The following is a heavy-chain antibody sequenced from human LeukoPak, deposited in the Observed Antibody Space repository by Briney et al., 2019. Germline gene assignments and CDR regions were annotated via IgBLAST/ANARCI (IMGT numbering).Heavy chain of an antibody. D-gene: IGHD6-13*01. CDR1: GFTVSSNY. Sequence: GGSLRLSCAASGFTVSSNYMSWVRQAPGKGLEWVSVIYSGGSTYYADSVKGRFAISRDNSKNTLYLQMNSLRAEDTAVYYCARGITTAGPGAGYYYYYYGMDVWGQGTTVTVSS. V-gene: IGHV3-53*01. J-gene: IGHJ6*02. CDR2: IYSGGST. CDR3: ARGITTAGPGAGYYYYYYGMDV.